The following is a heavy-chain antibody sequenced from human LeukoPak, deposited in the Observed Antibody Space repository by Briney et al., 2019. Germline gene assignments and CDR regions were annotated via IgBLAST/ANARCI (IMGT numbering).Heavy chain of an antibody. D-gene: IGHD2-2*01. J-gene: IGHJ5*02. CDR3: ARRRYQLLANWFDP. CDR2: IIPILGIA. V-gene: IGHV1-69*04. Sequence: GASVKVSCKASGGTFSSYAISWVRQAPGQGLEWMGRIIPILGIANYAQKFQGRVTITADKSTSTAYMELRSLRSDDTAVYYCARRRYQLLANWFDPWGQGTLVTVSS. CDR1: GGTFSSYA.